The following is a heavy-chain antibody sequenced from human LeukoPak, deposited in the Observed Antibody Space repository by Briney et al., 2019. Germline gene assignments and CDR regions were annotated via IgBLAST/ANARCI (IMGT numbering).Heavy chain of an antibody. D-gene: IGHD6-13*01. V-gene: IGHV4-59*10. Sequence: SETLSLTCAVYGGSFSGYYWRWIRQPAGKGLEWIGHIYTSGSTNYNPSLKSRVTISVDTSKNQFSLKLSSVTAADTAVYYCARGSSSWYGNWFDPWGQGTLVTVSS. CDR3: ARGSSSWYGNWFDP. J-gene: IGHJ5*02. CDR2: IYTSGST. CDR1: GGSFSGYY.